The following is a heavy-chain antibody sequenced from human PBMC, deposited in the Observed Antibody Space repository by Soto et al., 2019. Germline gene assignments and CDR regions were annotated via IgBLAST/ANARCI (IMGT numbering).Heavy chain of an antibody. CDR1: GGSISSSSYY. CDR2: IYYSGST. V-gene: IGHV4-39*01. J-gene: IGHJ4*02. D-gene: IGHD3-3*01. Sequence: SETLSLTCTVSGGSISSSSYYWGWIRQPPGKGLEWIGSIYYSGSTYYNPSLKSRVTISVDTSKNQFSLKLSSVTAADTAVYYCASCITIFGVVNYYFDYWGQGTLVTVS. CDR3: ASCITIFGVVNYYFDY.